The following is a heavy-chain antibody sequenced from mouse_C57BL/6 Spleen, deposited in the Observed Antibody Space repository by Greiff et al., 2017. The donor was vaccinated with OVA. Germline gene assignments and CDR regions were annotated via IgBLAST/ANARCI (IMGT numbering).Heavy chain of an antibody. CDR3: AIGGYGSFYFDY. CDR2: IYPGSGNT. CDR1: GYTFTDYY. V-gene: IGHV1-76*01. J-gene: IGHJ2*01. D-gene: IGHD1-1*01. Sequence: QVQLKQSGAELVRPGASVKLSCKASGYTFTDYYINWVKQRPGQGLEWIARIYPGSGNTYYNEKFKGKATLTADKSYSTAYMQLSSLTSEDSSVYVSAIGGYGSFYFDYWGQGTTLTVSS.